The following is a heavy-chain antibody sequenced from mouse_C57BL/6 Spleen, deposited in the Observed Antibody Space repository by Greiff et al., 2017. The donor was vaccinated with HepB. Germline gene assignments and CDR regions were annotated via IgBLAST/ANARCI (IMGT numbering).Heavy chain of an antibody. V-gene: IGHV5-16*01. Sequence: EVQVVESEGGLVQPGSSMKLSCTASGFTFSDYYMAWVRQVPEKGLEWVANINYDGSSTYYLDSLKSRFIISRDNAKNILYLQMSSLKSEDTATYDCAREGGDGYLYAMDYWGQGTSVTVSS. CDR3: AREGGDGYLYAMDY. CDR1: GFTFSDYY. CDR2: INYDGSST. J-gene: IGHJ4*01. D-gene: IGHD2-3*01.